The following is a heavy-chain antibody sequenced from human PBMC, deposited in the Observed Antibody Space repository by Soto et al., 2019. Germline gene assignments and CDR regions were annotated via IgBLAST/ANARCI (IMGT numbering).Heavy chain of an antibody. D-gene: IGHD1-20*01. V-gene: IGHV1-2*02. J-gene: IGHJ6*02. Sequence: ASVKVSCKASGYTFTGYYMHWVRRAPGQGLEWMGWINPNSGGTNYAQKFQGRVTMTRDTSISTAYMELSRLRSDDTAVYYCARGDRYLYYYGMDVWGQGTTVTVSS. CDR3: ARGDRYLYYYGMDV. CDR1: GYTFTGYY. CDR2: INPNSGGT.